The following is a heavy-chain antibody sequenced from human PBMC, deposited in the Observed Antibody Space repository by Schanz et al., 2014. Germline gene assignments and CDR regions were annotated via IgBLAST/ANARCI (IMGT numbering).Heavy chain of an antibody. Sequence: QVQLVQSGSELKKPGASVNISCKASGYTFTTYALNWVRQAPGQGLEWMGWINPNSGGTNYAQKFQGRVTMTRDTSISTVYMELTRLTFDDTAIYYCARDSDVSKYNLFDSWGQGTLVTVSS. CDR2: INPNSGGT. CDR3: ARDSDVSKYNLFDS. CDR1: GYTFTTYA. J-gene: IGHJ5*01. V-gene: IGHV1-2*02.